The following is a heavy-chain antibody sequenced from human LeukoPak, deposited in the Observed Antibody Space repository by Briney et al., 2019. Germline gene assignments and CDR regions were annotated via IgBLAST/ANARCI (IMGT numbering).Heavy chain of an antibody. CDR1: GGSITGSH. CDR2: IYSSGTT. V-gene: IGHV4-4*07. J-gene: IGHJ4*02. Sequence: SETLSLTCTVSGGSITGSHWSWLRQSAGKGLEWIGRIYSSGTTNYNPSLKSRVTMSLDTSKNQFSLRLSSVTAADTAVYYCARGAYAFDYWGQGTLVTVSS. D-gene: IGHD2-21*01. CDR3: ARGAYAFDY.